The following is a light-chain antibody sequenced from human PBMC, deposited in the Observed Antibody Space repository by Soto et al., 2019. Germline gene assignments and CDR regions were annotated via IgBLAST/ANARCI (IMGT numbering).Light chain of an antibody. J-gene: IGKJ1*01. CDR3: QQHYDTPWT. Sequence: DIVMTQSPDSLAASLGERATINCKSSQSVLYDSNNKDYLAWYQQKPGQPPKLLIYWASARESGVPDRFSGSGSGTDFTLTINSLQAEDVAVYYCQQHYDTPWTFGQGTKVEIK. CDR2: WAS. CDR1: QSVLYDSNNKDY. V-gene: IGKV4-1*01.